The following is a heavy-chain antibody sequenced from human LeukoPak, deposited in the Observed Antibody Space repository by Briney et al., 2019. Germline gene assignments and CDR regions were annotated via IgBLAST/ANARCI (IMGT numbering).Heavy chain of an antibody. Sequence: GGSLRLSCAASGFTFSSYWMHWVRQAPGKGLVWVSSINSGGSSTTYADSVKGRFTISRDNAKNTLYLQMNSLRAEDTAVYYCARDRGSTFDYWGQGTLVTASS. V-gene: IGHV3-74*01. CDR3: ARDRGSTFDY. CDR1: GFTFSSYW. D-gene: IGHD3-10*01. CDR2: INSGGSST. J-gene: IGHJ4*02.